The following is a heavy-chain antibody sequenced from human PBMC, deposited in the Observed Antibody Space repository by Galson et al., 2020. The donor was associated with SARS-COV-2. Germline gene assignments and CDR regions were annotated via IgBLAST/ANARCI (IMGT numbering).Heavy chain of an antibody. J-gene: IGHJ6*02. D-gene: IGHD4-17*01. CDR2: IWYDGSNK. CDR3: AADLGDYVNYYYGMDV. Sequence: SLKISCAASGFTFSSYGMHWVRQAPGKGLEWVAVIWYDGSNKYYADSVKGRFTISRDNSKNTLYLQMNSLRAEDTAVYYCAADLGDYVNYYYGMDVWGQGTTVTVSS. CDR1: GFTFSSYG. V-gene: IGHV3-33*01.